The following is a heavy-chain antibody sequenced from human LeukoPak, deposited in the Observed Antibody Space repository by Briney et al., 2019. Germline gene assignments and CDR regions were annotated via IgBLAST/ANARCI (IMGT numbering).Heavy chain of an antibody. V-gene: IGHV3-11*06. CDR2: ISSSSSYT. CDR1: GLTFSDYY. J-gene: IGHJ5*02. Sequence: GGSLRLSCAASGLTFSDYYMSWIRQAPGKGLEWVSYISSSSSYTNYADSEKGRFTISRDNAKSSLYLQMNSLRAEDTAVYYCARDSISGVVTYNWFDPWGQGTLVTVSS. CDR3: ARDSISGVVTYNWFDP. D-gene: IGHD3-3*01.